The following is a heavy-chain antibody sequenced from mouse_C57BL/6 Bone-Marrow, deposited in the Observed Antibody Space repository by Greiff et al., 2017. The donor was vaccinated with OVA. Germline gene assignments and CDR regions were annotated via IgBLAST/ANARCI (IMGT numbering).Heavy chain of an antibody. D-gene: IGHD1-1*01. CDR1: GYTFTSYG. CDR3: ARGPYYYGSSYDAY. Sequence: LQESGAELARPGASVKLSCKASGYTFTSYGISWVKQRTGQGLEWIGEIYPRSGNTYYNEKFKGKATLTADKSSSTAYMELRSLTSEDSAVYFCARGPYYYGSSYDAYWGQGTLVTVSA. V-gene: IGHV1-81*01. J-gene: IGHJ3*01. CDR2: IYPRSGNT.